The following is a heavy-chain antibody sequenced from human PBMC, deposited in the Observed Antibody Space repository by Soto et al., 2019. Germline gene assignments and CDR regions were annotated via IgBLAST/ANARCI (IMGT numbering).Heavy chain of an antibody. CDR2: ISGYNENT. V-gene: IGHV1-18*01. J-gene: IGHJ6*02. CDR3: AREGPAPYYYYGMDV. Sequence: QVQLVQSGAEVKKPGASVKVSCKASGYTFTNYGFSWVRQAPGQGLEWMGWISGYNENTKYVEKFQGRVTMTADTSTSTAHMELRSLRSDDTAVYYCAREGPAPYYYYGMDVWGQGTAVTVSS. CDR1: GYTFTNYG.